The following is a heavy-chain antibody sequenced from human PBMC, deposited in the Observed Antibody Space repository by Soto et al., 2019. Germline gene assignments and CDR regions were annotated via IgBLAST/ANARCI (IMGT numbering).Heavy chain of an antibody. Sequence: QVQLVESGGGLVKPGGSLRLSCAASGFTFSDYYMSWIRQAPGKGLEWVSYISSSGSTIYYADSVKGRFTISRDNAKNSLYLHMNSLRAEDTAVYYCASQRTSIAARGDYYGMDVWGQGTTVTVSS. CDR2: ISSSGSTI. V-gene: IGHV3-11*01. CDR3: ASQRTSIAARGDYYGMDV. J-gene: IGHJ6*02. CDR1: GFTFSDYY. D-gene: IGHD6-6*01.